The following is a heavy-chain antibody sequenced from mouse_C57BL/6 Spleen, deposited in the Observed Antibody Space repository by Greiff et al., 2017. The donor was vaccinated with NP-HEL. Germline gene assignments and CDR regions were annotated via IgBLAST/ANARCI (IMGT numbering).Heavy chain of an antibody. CDR1: GYTFTEYT. J-gene: IGHJ2*01. CDR3: ARHEERSYGNYFYFDY. Sequence: VQLQQSGAELVKPGASVKLSCKASGYTFTEYTIHWVKQRSGQGLEWIGWFYPGSGSIKYNEKFKDKATLTADKSSSTVYMELSRLTSEDSAVYFCARHEERSYGNYFYFDYWGQGTTLTVSS. CDR2: FYPGSGSI. D-gene: IGHD2-1*01. V-gene: IGHV1-62-2*01.